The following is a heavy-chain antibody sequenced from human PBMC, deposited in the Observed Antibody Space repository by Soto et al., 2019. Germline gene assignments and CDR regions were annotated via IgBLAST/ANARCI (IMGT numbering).Heavy chain of an antibody. CDR3: ARDGGRHSGGVDY. J-gene: IGHJ4*02. V-gene: IGHV1-69*01. D-gene: IGHD1-26*01. Sequence: QVQLVQSGAEVKKPGSSVKVSCKASAGTFSSYSINWVRQAPGQGLEWMGEIIPIFGTANYAQKFQGRVTMTADESTSTAYMELSSLRSEDTAVYYCARDGGRHSGGVDYWGQGTLVTVSS. CDR1: AGTFSSYS. CDR2: IIPIFGTA.